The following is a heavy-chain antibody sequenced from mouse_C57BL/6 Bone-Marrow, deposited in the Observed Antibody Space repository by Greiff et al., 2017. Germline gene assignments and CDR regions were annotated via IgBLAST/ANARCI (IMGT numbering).Heavy chain of an antibody. V-gene: IGHV1-39*01. D-gene: IGHD2-1*01. CDR3: AIYYGNYVFWYFDV. Sequence: EVQLQESGPELVKPGASVKISCKASGYSFTDYNMNWVKQSNGKSLEWIGVINPNYGTTSYNQKFKGKATLTVDQSSSTAYMQLNSLTSEDSAVYYCAIYYGNYVFWYFDVWGTGTTVTVSS. J-gene: IGHJ1*03. CDR1: GYSFTDYN. CDR2: INPNYGTT.